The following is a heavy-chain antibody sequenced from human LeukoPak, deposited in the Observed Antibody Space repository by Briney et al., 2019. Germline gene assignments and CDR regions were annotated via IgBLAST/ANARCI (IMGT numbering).Heavy chain of an antibody. D-gene: IGHD3-10*01. CDR2: IYYSGST. Sequence: SETLSRTCTVSGGSISSYYWSWIRQPPGKGLEWIGYIYYSGSTNYNPSLKSRVTISVDTSKNQFSLKLSSVTAADTAVYYCARSYGSGSYYNPGWFDPWGQGTLVTVSS. J-gene: IGHJ5*02. CDR3: ARSYGSGSYYNPGWFDP. V-gene: IGHV4-59*01. CDR1: GGSISSYY.